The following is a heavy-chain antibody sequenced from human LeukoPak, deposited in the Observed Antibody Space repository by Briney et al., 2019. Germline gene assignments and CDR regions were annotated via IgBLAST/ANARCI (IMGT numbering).Heavy chain of an antibody. CDR1: GFTFSDYY. D-gene: IGHD3-3*01. CDR3: ARDLATIFGVVTDAQGYFDY. CDR2: ISSSGSTI. V-gene: IGHV3-11*01. Sequence: GSLRLSCAASGFTFSDYYMSWIRQAPGKGLEWVSYISSSGSTIYYADSVKGRFTISRDNAKNSLYLQMNSLRAEDTAVYYCARDLATIFGVVTDAQGYFDYWGQGTLVTVSS. J-gene: IGHJ4*02.